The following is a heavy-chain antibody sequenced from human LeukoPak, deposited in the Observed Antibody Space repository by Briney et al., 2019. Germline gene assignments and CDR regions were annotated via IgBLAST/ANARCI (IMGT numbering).Heavy chain of an antibody. D-gene: IGHD6-13*01. CDR1: GFTFGDYA. J-gene: IGHJ4*02. CDR3: ARRGIAAYY. CDR2: ISSSSSYI. V-gene: IGHV3-21*01. Sequence: PGGSLRLSCTASGFTFGDYAMSWFRQAPGKGLEWVSSISSSSSYIYYADSVKGRFTISRDNAKNSLYLQMNSLRAEDTAVYYCARRGIAAYYRGQGTLVTVSS.